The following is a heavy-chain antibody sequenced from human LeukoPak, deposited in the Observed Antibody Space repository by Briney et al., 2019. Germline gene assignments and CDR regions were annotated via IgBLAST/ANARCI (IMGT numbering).Heavy chain of an antibody. CDR2: IKSERDGGRA. Sequence: GGSLRLSCEASGFTFSSAWVGWVRQLSGKGLEWVGRIKSERDGGRADYAAPVQGRFTISRDDLKDTLYLQMNSLRAEDTAVYYCARDFTYCTNGVCYSTPRVYWGQGTLVTVSS. V-gene: IGHV3-15*01. CDR3: ARDFTYCTNGVCYSTPRVY. J-gene: IGHJ4*02. D-gene: IGHD2-8*01. CDR1: GFTFSSAW.